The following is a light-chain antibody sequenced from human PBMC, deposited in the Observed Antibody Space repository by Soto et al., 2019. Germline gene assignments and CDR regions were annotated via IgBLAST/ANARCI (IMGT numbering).Light chain of an antibody. J-gene: IGLJ2*01. V-gene: IGLV1-40*01. CDR1: SSNIGAGYD. CDR2: GNS. CDR3: QSYDSSIVV. Sequence: QSVLTQPPSVSGAPGQRVTISCTGSSSNIGAGYDVHWYQQLPGTAPKLLIYGNSNRPSGVPDRFSRSKSGTSAPLAIAGLHAEDEADYSCQSYDSSIVVFGGGTKVTVL.